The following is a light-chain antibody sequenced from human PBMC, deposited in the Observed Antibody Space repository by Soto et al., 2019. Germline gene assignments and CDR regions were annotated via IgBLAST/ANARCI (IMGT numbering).Light chain of an antibody. J-gene: IGLJ1*01. CDR1: SSDVCGYNY. CDR2: DVS. V-gene: IGLV2-14*01. Sequence: QSVLTQPASVSGSPGQSITISCTGTSSDVCGYNYVSWYQQHPGKAPKLMIYDVSNRPSGVSNRFSGSKSGNTASLTISGLQAEDEADYYCSSYTSSSTLDVFGTGTKATVL. CDR3: SSYTSSSTLDV.